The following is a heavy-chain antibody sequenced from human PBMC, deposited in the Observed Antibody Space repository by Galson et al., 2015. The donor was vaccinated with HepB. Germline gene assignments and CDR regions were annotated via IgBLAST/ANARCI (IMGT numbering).Heavy chain of an antibody. CDR3: ARGKRMRDDAFDI. J-gene: IGHJ3*02. CDR2: ISYDGSNK. V-gene: IGHV3-30-3*01. CDR1: GFTFSRYA. Sequence: SLRLSCAASGFTFSRYAMHWVRQAPGKGLEWVAVISYDGSNKYYADSVKGRFTISRDNSKNTLYLQMNSLRAEDTAVYYCARGKRMRDDAFDIWGQGTMVTVSS. D-gene: IGHD6-25*01.